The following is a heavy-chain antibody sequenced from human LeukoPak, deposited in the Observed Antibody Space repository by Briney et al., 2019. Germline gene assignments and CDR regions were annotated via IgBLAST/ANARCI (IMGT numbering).Heavy chain of an antibody. CDR1: GGSFSGYY. V-gene: IGHV4-34*01. D-gene: IGHD3-9*01. CDR3: ARSGSNYDILTGLAFDI. J-gene: IGHJ3*02. Sequence: PSETLSLTCAVYGGSFSGYYWSWIRQPPGKGLEWIGEIKHSGSTNYNPSLKSRVTISVDTSKNQFSLKLSSVTAADTAVYYCARSGSNYDILTGLAFDIWGQGTMVTVSS. CDR2: IKHSGST.